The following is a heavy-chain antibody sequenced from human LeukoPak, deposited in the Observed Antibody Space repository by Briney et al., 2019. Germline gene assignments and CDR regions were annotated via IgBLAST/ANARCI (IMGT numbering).Heavy chain of an antibody. CDR2: IYTSGST. CDR3: AGVANSSIDY. CDR1: GGSISSYY. J-gene: IGHJ4*02. Sequence: NSSETLSLTCTVSGGSISSYYWSWIRQPPGKGLEWIGYIYTSGSTNYNPSLKSRVTISVDTSKNQFSLKLSSVTAADTAVYYCAGVANSSIDYWGQGTLVTVSS. D-gene: IGHD6-6*01. V-gene: IGHV4-4*09.